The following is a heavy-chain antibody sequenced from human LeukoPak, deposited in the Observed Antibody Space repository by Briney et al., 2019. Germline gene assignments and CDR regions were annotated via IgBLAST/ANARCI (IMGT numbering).Heavy chain of an antibody. CDR2: IYHSGST. D-gene: IGHD3-22*01. CDR3: ARGYYYDSSGYYYVGAFDY. V-gene: IGHV4-4*02. CDR1: GGSISSSNW. J-gene: IGHJ4*02. Sequence: SETLSLTCAVSGGSISSSNWWSWVRQPPGKGLEWIGEIYHSGSTNYNPSLKSRVTISVDKSKNQFSLKLSSVTAADTAVYYCARGYYYDSSGYYYVGAFDYWGQGTLVTVSS.